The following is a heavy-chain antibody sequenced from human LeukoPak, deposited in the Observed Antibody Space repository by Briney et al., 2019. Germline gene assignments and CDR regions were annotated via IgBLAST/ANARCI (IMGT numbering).Heavy chain of an antibody. CDR3: AKEGLAYCGGDCSEYYFDY. Sequence: QPGGSLRLSCAASGFTFSSYGMHWVRQAPGKGLEWVAFIRYDGSNKYYADSVKGRFTISRDNSKNTLYLQMNSLRAEDTAVYYCAKEGLAYCGGDCSEYYFDYWGQGTLVTVSS. CDR2: IRYDGSNK. V-gene: IGHV3-30*02. J-gene: IGHJ4*02. CDR1: GFTFSSYG. D-gene: IGHD2-21*01.